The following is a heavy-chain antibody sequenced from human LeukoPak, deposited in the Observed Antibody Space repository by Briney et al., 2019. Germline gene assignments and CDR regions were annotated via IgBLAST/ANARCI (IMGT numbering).Heavy chain of an antibody. CDR2: ISYDGSNK. V-gene: IGHV3-30*04. D-gene: IGHD1-26*01. J-gene: IGHJ6*02. Sequence: GRSLSLSCAASGFTFSSYAMHWVRLAPGKGLEWEAVISYDGSNKYYADSVKCRFTISRDNSKNTLYLQMNGLRAEDTAVYYCARESSGSYYVGMGGWGQGFTVTVSS. CDR3: ARESSGSYYVGMGG. CDR1: GFTFSSYA.